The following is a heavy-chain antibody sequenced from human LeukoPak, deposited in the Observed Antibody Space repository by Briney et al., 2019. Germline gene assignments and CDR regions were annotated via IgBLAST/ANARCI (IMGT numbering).Heavy chain of an antibody. V-gene: IGHV4-34*01. CDR3: ASRDYGGNPLSGY. J-gene: IGHJ4*02. Sequence: SETLSPTCAVYGGSFSGYYWSWIRQPPGKGLEWIGEINHSGSTNYNPSLKSRVTISVDTSKNQFSLKLSSVTAADTAVYYCASRDYGGNPLSGYWGQGTLVTVSS. D-gene: IGHD4-23*01. CDR2: INHSGST. CDR1: GGSFSGYY.